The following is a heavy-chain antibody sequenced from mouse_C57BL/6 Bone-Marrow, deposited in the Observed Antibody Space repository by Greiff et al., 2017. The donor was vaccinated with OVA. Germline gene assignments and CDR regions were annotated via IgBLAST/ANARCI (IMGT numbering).Heavy chain of an antibody. CDR2: IYPRSGNT. CDR3: ARRGTRFAY. V-gene: IGHV1-81*01. CDR1: GYTFTSYG. J-gene: IGHJ3*01. Sequence: VMLVESGAELERPGASVKLSCKASGYTFTSYGISWVKQRTGQGLEWIGEIYPRSGNTYYNEKFKGKATLTADKSSSTAYMELRSLTSEDSAVYFCARRGTRFAYWGQGTLVTVSA.